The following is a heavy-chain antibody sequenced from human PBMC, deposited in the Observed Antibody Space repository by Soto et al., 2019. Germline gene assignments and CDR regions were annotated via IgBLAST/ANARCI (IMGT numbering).Heavy chain of an antibody. CDR2: ISGSGGNT. Sequence: GGSLRVWWTASGGTCRSYGRSWVRQDTGKGLEWVSAISGSGGNTYYADSVKGRFTISRDNSKNTLYLQMNSLRAEDTAVYYCAKSITARPFDYWGQGALVTVSS. V-gene: IGHV3-23*01. CDR3: AKSITARPFDY. CDR1: GGTCRSYG. J-gene: IGHJ4*02. D-gene: IGHD6-6*01.